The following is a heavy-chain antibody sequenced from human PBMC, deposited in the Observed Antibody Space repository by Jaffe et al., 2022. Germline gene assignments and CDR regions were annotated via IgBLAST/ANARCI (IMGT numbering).Heavy chain of an antibody. V-gene: IGHV1-58*01. Sequence: QMQLVQSGPEVKKPGTSVKVSCKASGFTFTSSAVQWVRQARGQRLEWIGWIVVGSGNTNYAQKFQERVTITRDMSTSTAYMELSSLRSEDTAVYYCAAAYILTGYYISGAFDIWGQGTMVTVSS. CDR3: AAAYILTGYYISGAFDI. J-gene: IGHJ3*02. CDR1: GFTFTSSA. CDR2: IVVGSGNT. D-gene: IGHD3-9*01.